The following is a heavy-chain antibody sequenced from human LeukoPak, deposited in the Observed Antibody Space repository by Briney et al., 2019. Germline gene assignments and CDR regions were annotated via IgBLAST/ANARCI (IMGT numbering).Heavy chain of an antibody. V-gene: IGHV3-30*18. CDR2: ISYDGSNK. J-gene: IGHJ1*01. D-gene: IGHD4-17*01. CDR1: GFTFSSYG. CDR3: AKGGYGDYKYFQH. Sequence: GGSLRLSCAASGFTFSSYGMHWVRQAPGKGLGWVAVISYDGSNKYYADSVKGRFTTSRDNSKNTLYLQMNSLRAEDTAVYYCAKGGYGDYKYFQHWGQGTLVTVSS.